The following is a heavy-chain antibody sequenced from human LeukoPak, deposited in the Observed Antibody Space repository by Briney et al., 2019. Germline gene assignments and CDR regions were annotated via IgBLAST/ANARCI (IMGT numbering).Heavy chain of an antibody. CDR2: INPDGNKK. V-gene: IGHV3-7*01. D-gene: IGHD3-3*01. J-gene: IGHJ6*02. Sequence: GGSLRLSRAVSGLTFSSSWMDWVRQAPGKGLEWVASINPDGNKKYSADSVKGRFTISRDNSKNTLYLQMNSLRAEDTAVYYCAKLHPDFWSGYSRNYYYYGMDVWGQGTTVTVSS. CDR3: AKLHPDFWSGYSRNYYYYGMDV. CDR1: GLTFSSSW.